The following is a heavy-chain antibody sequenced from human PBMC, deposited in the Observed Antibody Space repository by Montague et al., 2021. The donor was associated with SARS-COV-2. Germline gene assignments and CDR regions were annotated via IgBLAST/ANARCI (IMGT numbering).Heavy chain of an antibody. V-gene: IGHV4-59*01. CDR3: ARVHYYTGYVDS. CDR2: IYYSGST. Sequence: ATLSLTCTVSGGSMRDSYWSWIRQPPGEGLEWIGYIYYSGSTDYNLXXNSRVTLSLDTSKNQFSLNLRSVTAADTAFYYCARVHYYTGYVDSWGQGTLVSVSS. D-gene: IGHD3-22*01. CDR1: GGSMRDSY. J-gene: IGHJ4*02.